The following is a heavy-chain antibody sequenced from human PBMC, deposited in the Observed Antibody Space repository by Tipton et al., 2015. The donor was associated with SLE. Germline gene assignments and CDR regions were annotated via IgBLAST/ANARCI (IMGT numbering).Heavy chain of an antibody. J-gene: IGHJ3*02. CDR2: IYYSGST. CDR1: GGSISSGGYY. V-gene: IGHV4-31*03. Sequence: TLSLTCTVSGGSISSGGYYWSWIRQHPGKGLEWIGYIYYSGSTYYNPSLKSRVIVSVDTSKNQFFLNLTSVTAADTAVYYCARVVEWELPDAFDIWGQGTMVTVSS. D-gene: IGHD1-26*01. CDR3: ARVVEWELPDAFDI.